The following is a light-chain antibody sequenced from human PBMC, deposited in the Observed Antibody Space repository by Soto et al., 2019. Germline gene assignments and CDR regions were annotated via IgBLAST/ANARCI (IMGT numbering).Light chain of an antibody. CDR1: QSVSGW. V-gene: IGKV1-5*01. CDR2: DAS. Sequence: DIHMTQSTSTLSASVGDTVSFTCRASQSVSGWLAWYQQKPGEAPKLLIYDASALPRGVPSRFSGSGSGTKFTLTIASLQPDDFATYYCQQYETFSGTFGPGTKVDI. J-gene: IGKJ1*01. CDR3: QQYETFSGT.